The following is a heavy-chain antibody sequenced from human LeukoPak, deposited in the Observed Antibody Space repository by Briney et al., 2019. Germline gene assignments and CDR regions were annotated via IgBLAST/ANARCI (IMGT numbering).Heavy chain of an antibody. Sequence: ASVKVSCKASGYTFTGYYMHWVRQAPGQGLEWMGWINPNSGGTNYAQKFQGRVTMTRDTSISTACMELSRLRSDDTAVYYCARAGSGSYYNMYYYYYGMDVWGQGTTVTVSS. CDR3: ARAGSGSYYNMYYYYYGMDV. CDR2: INPNSGGT. D-gene: IGHD3-10*01. J-gene: IGHJ6*02. V-gene: IGHV1-2*02. CDR1: GYTFTGYY.